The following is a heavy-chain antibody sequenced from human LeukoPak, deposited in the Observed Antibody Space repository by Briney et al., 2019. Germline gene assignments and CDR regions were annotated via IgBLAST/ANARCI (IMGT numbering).Heavy chain of an antibody. CDR3: AKGLGDYDDFRLGF. CDR1: IFSFSTFG. V-gene: IGHV3-30*02. CDR2: IPYDGSDK. D-gene: IGHD4-17*01. Sequence: PGGSLRLSCAASIFSFSTFGFHWVRQAPGKGLEWVAFIPYDGSDKYYADSVKGQSTVSRDNSRNTLYLHMNSLRLEDTAVYYCAKGLGDYDDFRLGFWGQGTLVTVSS. J-gene: IGHJ4*02.